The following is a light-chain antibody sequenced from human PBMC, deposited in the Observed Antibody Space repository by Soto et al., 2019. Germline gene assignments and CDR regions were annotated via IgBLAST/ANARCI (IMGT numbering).Light chain of an antibody. Sequence: QSALTQPASVSGSPGQSITISCTGTSSDVGSYNLVSWYQQHPGKAPKLMIYEGSKRPPGVSNRFSGSKSGNTASLTISGLQAEDEADYYCCSYAGSSTLDVFGTGTKLTVL. CDR3: CSYAGSSTLDV. V-gene: IGLV2-23*01. CDR1: SSDVGSYNL. CDR2: EGS. J-gene: IGLJ1*01.